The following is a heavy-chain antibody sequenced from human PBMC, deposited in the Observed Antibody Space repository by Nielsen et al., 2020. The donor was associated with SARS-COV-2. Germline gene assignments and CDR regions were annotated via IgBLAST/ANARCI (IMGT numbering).Heavy chain of an antibody. J-gene: IGHJ3*02. V-gene: IGHV3-21*01. CDR3: ARAAAANDAFDI. CDR1: GFTFSSYS. Sequence: GESLKISYAASGFTFSSYSMNWVRQAPGKGLEWVSSISSSSSYIYYADSVKGRFTISRDNAKNSLYLQMNSLRAEDTAVYYCARAAAANDAFDIWGQGTMVTVSS. CDR2: ISSSSSYI. D-gene: IGHD2-2*01.